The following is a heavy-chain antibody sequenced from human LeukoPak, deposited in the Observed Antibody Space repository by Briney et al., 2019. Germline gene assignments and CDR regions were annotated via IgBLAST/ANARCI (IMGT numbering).Heavy chain of an antibody. CDR3: ARGQGNGY. D-gene: IGHD2-8*01. Sequence: PGGSLRLSCAASGFTFSSYAMHWVRQAPGKGLEWVAVISYDGSNKYYADSVKGRFTISRDNSKNTLYLQVNSLRAEDTAVYYCARGQGNGYWGQGTLVTVSS. J-gene: IGHJ4*02. CDR2: ISYDGSNK. CDR1: GFTFSSYA. V-gene: IGHV3-30-3*01.